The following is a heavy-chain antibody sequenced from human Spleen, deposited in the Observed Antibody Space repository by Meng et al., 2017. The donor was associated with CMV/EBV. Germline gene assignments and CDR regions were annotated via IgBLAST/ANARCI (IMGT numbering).Heavy chain of an antibody. V-gene: IGHV2-5*02. CDR2: IYWDDDK. CDR1: ELSLITTGVG. Sequence: SELSLITTGVGVVWFRQPPRQALEWLALIYWDDDKRYRPSLKSRLTITKDTSKNQVVLTMANMDPVDTATYYCAHRDYYNSGGYYSWGQGTLVTVSS. J-gene: IGHJ4*02. D-gene: IGHD3-22*01. CDR3: AHRDYYNSGGYYS.